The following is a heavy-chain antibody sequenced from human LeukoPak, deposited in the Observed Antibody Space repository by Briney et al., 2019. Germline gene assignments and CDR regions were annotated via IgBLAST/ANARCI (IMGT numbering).Heavy chain of an antibody. V-gene: IGHV4-59*08. Sequence: SETLSLTCTVSGGSISSYYWSWIRQPPGKGLEWIGYIYYSGSTNYNPSLKSRVTISVDTSKNQFSLKLSSVTAADTAVYYCARLSPGSLDMFDYRGQGTLVTVSS. CDR3: ARLSPGSLDMFDY. D-gene: IGHD3/OR15-3a*01. CDR2: IYYSGST. CDR1: GGSISSYY. J-gene: IGHJ4*02.